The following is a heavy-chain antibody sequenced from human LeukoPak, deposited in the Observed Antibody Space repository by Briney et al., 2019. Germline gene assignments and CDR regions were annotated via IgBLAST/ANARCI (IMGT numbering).Heavy chain of an antibody. CDR3: ARQEGYDSSGFPVYYFDY. CDR2: IYYSGST. V-gene: IGHV4-39*01. CDR1: GGSISSSSYY. J-gene: IGHJ4*02. D-gene: IGHD3-22*01. Sequence: PSETLSLTCTVSGGSISSSSYYWGWIRQPPGKGLEWIGSIYYSGSTYYNPSLKSRVTISVDTSKNQFSLQLSSVTAADTAVYYCARQEGYDSSGFPVYYFDYWGQGTLVTVSS.